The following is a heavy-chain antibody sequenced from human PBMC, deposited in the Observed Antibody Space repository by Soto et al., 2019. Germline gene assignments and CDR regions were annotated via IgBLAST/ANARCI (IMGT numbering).Heavy chain of an antibody. CDR1: GFTFRNYA. Sequence: GGSLRLSCGASGFTFRNYAVTWVRQAPGKGLEWVSTISGSSDSTYYADSVKGRFTISRDNSKNTLYLRMNSLRVEDTAVYYCAKDREQWGAFDIWGQGTMVTVSS. D-gene: IGHD2-8*01. CDR2: ISGSSDST. V-gene: IGHV3-23*01. J-gene: IGHJ3*02. CDR3: AKDREQWGAFDI.